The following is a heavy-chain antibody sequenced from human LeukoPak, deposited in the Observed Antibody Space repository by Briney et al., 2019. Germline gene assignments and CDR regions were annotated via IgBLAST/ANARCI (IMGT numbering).Heavy chain of an antibody. Sequence: GGSLGLSCAASGFTFSSYAMSWVRQAPGKGLEWVSAISGSGGSTYYADSVKGRFTISRDNSKNTLYLQMNSLRAEDTAVYYCAQAGGSYPLYFDYWGQGTLVTVSS. V-gene: IGHV3-23*01. CDR3: AQAGGSYPLYFDY. D-gene: IGHD1-26*01. CDR1: GFTFSSYA. J-gene: IGHJ4*02. CDR2: ISGSGGST.